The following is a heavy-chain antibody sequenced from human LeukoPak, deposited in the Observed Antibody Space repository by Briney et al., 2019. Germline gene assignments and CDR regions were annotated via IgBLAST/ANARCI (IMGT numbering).Heavy chain of an antibody. D-gene: IGHD1-20*01. CDR1: GGSVSSGSYY. CDR3: AGGVTGTTGD. CDR2: IYYSGST. Sequence: SETLSLTCTVSGGSVSSGSYYWSWIRQPPGKGLEWIGYIYYSGSTNYNPSLKSRVTISVDTSKNQFSLKLSSVTAADTAVYYCAGGVTGTTGDWGQGTLVTVSS. J-gene: IGHJ4*02. V-gene: IGHV4-61*01.